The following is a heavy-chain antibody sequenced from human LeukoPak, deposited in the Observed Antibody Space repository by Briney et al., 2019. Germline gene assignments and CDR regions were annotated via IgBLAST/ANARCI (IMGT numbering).Heavy chain of an antibody. Sequence: SETLSLTCTVSGGSISSYYWSWIRQPAGKGLEWIGRIYTSGSTNYNPSLKSRVTMSVDTSKNQFSLKLSSVIAADTAVYYCAITILTGYYNGYYYYGMDVWGQGTTVTVSS. J-gene: IGHJ6*02. V-gene: IGHV4-4*07. CDR3: AITILTGYYNGYYYYGMDV. CDR1: GGSISSYY. D-gene: IGHD3-9*01. CDR2: IYTSGST.